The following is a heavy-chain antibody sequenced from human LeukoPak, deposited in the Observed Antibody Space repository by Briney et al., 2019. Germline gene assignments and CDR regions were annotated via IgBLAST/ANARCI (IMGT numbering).Heavy chain of an antibody. CDR2: ISYDGSNK. CDR3: ESGDLDY. V-gene: IGHV3-30-3*01. D-gene: IGHD2-21*02. CDR1: GFTFSSYA. J-gene: IGHJ4*02. Sequence: PGGSLRLSCAASGFTFSSYAMHWVRQAPGKGLEWVAVISYDGSNKYYADSVKGRFTISRDNSRNTLYLQMNSLRAEDTAVYYCESGDLDYWGQGTLVTVSP.